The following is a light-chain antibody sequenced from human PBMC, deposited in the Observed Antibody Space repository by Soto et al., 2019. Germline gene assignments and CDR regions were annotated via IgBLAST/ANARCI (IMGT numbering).Light chain of an antibody. J-gene: IGLJ2*01. Sequence: QSVLTQPASVSGPPGQSIAISCTGTSSDVGGYNYVSWYQQHPGKAPKLVIYAVTNRPSGVSDRFSGSKSGNTASLTISGLQAEDEADYYCTSYADSSPVVFGGGTQLTVL. CDR2: AVT. CDR3: TSYADSSPVV. CDR1: SSDVGGYNY. V-gene: IGLV2-14*01.